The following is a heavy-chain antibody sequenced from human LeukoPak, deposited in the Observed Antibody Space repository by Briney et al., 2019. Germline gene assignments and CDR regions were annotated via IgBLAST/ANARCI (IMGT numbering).Heavy chain of an antibody. V-gene: IGHV1-18*01. Sequence: GSVKVSCKASGYSFPNYGISWVRQAPGLGLEWMGRISVHNGDVIYAPKFQGRVTMTTDTSTTTAYMELRSLRFDDTAVYYCARYNTLLRGVTTSDYWGQGTLVTVSS. J-gene: IGHJ4*02. CDR2: ISVHNGDV. D-gene: IGHD3-10*01. CDR1: GYSFPNYG. CDR3: ARYNTLLRGVTTSDY.